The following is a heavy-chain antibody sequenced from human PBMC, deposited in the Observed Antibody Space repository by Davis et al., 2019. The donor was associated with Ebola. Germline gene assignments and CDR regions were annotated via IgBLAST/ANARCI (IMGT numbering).Heavy chain of an antibody. CDR1: GGTFTSYA. D-gene: IGHD3-22*01. J-gene: IGHJ5*02. CDR2: IIPLFGTA. Sequence: SVKVSCKASGGTFTSYAISWARQAPGQGLEWMGGIIPLFGTANYAQKFQDRVTITADESTSTSYMELNSLRSDDTAVYYCARGGGGDSSGFQSWFDPWGQGTLVTVSS. CDR3: ARGGGGDSSGFQSWFDP. V-gene: IGHV1-69*13.